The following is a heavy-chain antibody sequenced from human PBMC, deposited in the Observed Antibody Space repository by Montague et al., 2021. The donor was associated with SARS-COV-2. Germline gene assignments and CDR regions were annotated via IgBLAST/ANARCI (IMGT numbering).Heavy chain of an antibody. Sequence: SETLSLTCAVYGGSFSGYYWSWIRQPPGKGLERIGEINDSGSTXXXPSXXXRVTISVDTSKNQFSLKLSSVTAADTAVYYCARGRAARSITIFGVVNPAIRYYYYMDVWGKGTTVTVSS. CDR1: GGSFSGYY. CDR3: ARGRAARSITIFGVVNPAIRYYYYMDV. J-gene: IGHJ6*03. CDR2: INDSGST. D-gene: IGHD3-3*01. V-gene: IGHV4-34*01.